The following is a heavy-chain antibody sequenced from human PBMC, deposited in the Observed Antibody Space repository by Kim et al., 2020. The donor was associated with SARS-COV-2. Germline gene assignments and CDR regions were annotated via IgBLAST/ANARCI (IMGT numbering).Heavy chain of an antibody. D-gene: IGHD3-10*01. Sequence: ASVKVSCKASGYTFTRYAMHWVRQAPGQRLEWMGWINAGNGNTKYSQKFQGRVTITRDTSASTAYMELSSLRSEDTAVYYCARFPSSMVRGVISSVYFDYWGQGTLVTVSS. CDR2: INAGNGNT. J-gene: IGHJ4*02. CDR3: ARFPSSMVRGVISSVYFDY. V-gene: IGHV1-3*01. CDR1: GYTFTRYA.